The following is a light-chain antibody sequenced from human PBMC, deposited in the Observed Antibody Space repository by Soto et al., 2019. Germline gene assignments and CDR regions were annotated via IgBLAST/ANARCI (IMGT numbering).Light chain of an antibody. CDR3: QQYGSYPLT. CDR1: QSVSSN. V-gene: IGKV3-20*01. Sequence: EIVMTQSPATLSVSPGARAPLSCRASQSVSSNLAWYQQQPGQAPRLLIYGASTRATGIPDRFSGSGSGTDFTLTVSRLEPEDFAVYFCQQYGSYPLTFGGGTKVDIK. J-gene: IGKJ4*01. CDR2: GAS.